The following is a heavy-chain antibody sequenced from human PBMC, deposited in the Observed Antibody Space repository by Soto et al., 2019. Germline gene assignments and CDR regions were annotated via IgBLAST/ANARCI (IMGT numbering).Heavy chain of an antibody. CDR1: GDSVSSDSAS. J-gene: IGHJ5*02. Sequence: QTLSLTCVISGDSVSSDSASWNWIRQSPSRGLEWLAKTYYRPKWYYDYAISVRSRIIVNPDTSRNQFSLQLNSVTPEDTAVHYCTRLRGNGWLDLWGQGTQVTAPQ. V-gene: IGHV6-1*01. CDR3: TRLRGNGWLDL. CDR2: TYYRPKWYY.